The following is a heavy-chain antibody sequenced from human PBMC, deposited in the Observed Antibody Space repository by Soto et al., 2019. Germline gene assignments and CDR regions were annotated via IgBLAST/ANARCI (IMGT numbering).Heavy chain of an antibody. Sequence: PVGSLRLSCAASGFTFDDYAMHWVRQAPGKGLEWVSGISWNSGSIGYADSVKGRFTISRDNAKNSLYLQMNSLRAEDTALYYCAKGEQQLSYYYYGMDVWGQGTTVTVSS. CDR3: AKGEQQLSYYYYGMDV. D-gene: IGHD6-13*01. CDR1: GFTFDDYA. V-gene: IGHV3-9*01. J-gene: IGHJ6*02. CDR2: ISWNSGSI.